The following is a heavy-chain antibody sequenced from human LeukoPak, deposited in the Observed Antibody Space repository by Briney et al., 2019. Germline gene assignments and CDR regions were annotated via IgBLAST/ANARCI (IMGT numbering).Heavy chain of an antibody. Sequence: GGSLRLSCSVSGFTFSRYAMHWVRQAPGKGLEYVSAISSNGGSTYYADSVKGRFTISRDNAKSSLYMQMNSLRAEDTAVYYCARDLYYGGNYDYLGQGTLVTVSS. J-gene: IGHJ4*02. CDR2: ISSNGGST. CDR1: GFTFSRYA. CDR3: ARDLYYGGNYDY. V-gene: IGHV3-64*04. D-gene: IGHD4-23*01.